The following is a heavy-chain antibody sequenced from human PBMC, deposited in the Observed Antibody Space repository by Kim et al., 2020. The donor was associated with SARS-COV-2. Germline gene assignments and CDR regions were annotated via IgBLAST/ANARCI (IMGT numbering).Heavy chain of an antibody. CDR1: GFTLSLYS. CDR2: ISGSGTTT. J-gene: IGHJ3*01. D-gene: IGHD3-3*01. Sequence: GGSLRLSCATSGFTLSLYSMNWVRQSPGKGLEWVSHISGSGTTTKHAYSVRGRFTISRDNAKNSLFLQVNGMRADDTAVYYCVRENFWAFDVWGQGTLVT. V-gene: IGHV3-48*04. CDR3: VRENFWAFDV.